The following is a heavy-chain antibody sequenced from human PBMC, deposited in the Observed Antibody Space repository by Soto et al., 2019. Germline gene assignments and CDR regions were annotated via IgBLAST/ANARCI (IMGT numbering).Heavy chain of an antibody. J-gene: IGHJ6*02. V-gene: IGHV3-30-3*01. D-gene: IGHD3-16*01. CDR1: VLTRSGFA. CDR3: ARGLPILTDGRHV. Sequence: PAGGLKISSSASVLTRSGFAMHRVRKDPGKGLEWVAVISYDGSSKAYAASVKGRFTISRDNAKNTLVLQMNSLRAEATAVSYGARGLPILTDGRHVCGDGPT. CDR2: ISYDGSSK.